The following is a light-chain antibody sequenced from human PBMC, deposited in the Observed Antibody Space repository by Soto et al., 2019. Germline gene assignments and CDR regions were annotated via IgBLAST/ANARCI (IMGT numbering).Light chain of an antibody. J-gene: IGKJ4*01. V-gene: IGKV3D-20*02. CDR2: DGS. CDR3: QQRVNWPPT. CDR1: QSVNNNH. Sequence: EIVLTQSPGTLSLSPAQRATLSCRASQSVNNNHLAWYQRMPGQAPRLLIYDGSRRATGIPDRFSGSGSGTNFTLTINRLEPEDFAVYYCQQRVNWPPTFGGGTKVEI.